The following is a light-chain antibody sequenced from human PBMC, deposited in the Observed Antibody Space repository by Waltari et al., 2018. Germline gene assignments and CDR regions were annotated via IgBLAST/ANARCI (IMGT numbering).Light chain of an antibody. Sequence: QSALPQPRSVSGSPGQSVTISCTGTSSDVGSYNYVSWYQQHPGKAPKLIIYDVSQRLSGVPERFSGSKSGNTASLTISGLEADDEADYFCTSYAGAYTVFGGGTKLTVL. CDR3: TSYAGAYTV. CDR2: DVS. J-gene: IGLJ2*01. CDR1: SSDVGSYNY. V-gene: IGLV2-11*01.